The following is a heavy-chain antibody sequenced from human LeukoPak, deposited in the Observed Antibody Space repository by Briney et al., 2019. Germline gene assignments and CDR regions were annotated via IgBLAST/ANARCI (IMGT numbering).Heavy chain of an antibody. CDR2: INPSGGST. CDR3: ARGGVAAAGALIFDY. V-gene: IGHV1-46*01. D-gene: IGHD6-13*01. J-gene: IGHJ4*02. Sequence: ASVKVSCKASGYTFTSYYMHWVRQAPGQGLEWMGIINPSGGSTGYAQKFQGRVTMTRDTSTSTVYMELSSLRSEDTAVYYCARGGVAAAGALIFDYWGQGTLVTVSS. CDR1: GYTFTSYY.